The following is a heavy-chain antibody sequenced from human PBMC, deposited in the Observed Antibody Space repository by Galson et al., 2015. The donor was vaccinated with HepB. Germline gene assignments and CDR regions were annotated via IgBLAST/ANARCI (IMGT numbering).Heavy chain of an antibody. D-gene: IGHD2-15*01. V-gene: IGHV3-66*02. J-gene: IGHJ4*02. CDR3: ARAPVVVTGGY. Sequence: SLRLSCAASGFTVSSNYMSWVRQAPGKGLEWVSVIYSGGSTYYADSVKGRFTISRDNSKNTLYLQMNSLRAEDTAVYYCARAPVVVTGGYWGQGTLVTVSS. CDR2: IYSGGST. CDR1: GFTVSSNY.